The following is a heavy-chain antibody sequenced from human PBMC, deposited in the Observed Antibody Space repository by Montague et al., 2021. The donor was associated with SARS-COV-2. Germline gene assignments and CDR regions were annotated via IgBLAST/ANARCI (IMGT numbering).Heavy chain of an antibody. J-gene: IGHJ6*02. Sequence: TLSLTCTVSGGSINSGSYYWGWIRQAAGKGLEWIGRISTSGNTKYNPSLKSRVTISVDTSQNQFSLKMYSVTAADTAVYYCARDTRPNFAYYDILAGDYYYYGIDAWGQGTTVTVSS. CDR3: ARDTRPNFAYYDILAGDYYYYGIDA. CDR1: GGSINSGSYY. CDR2: ISTSGNT. V-gene: IGHV4-61*02. D-gene: IGHD3-9*01.